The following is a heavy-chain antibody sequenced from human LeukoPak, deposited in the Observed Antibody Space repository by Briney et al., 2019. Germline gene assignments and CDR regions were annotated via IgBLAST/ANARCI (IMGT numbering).Heavy chain of an antibody. J-gene: IGHJ5*02. D-gene: IGHD2-2*01. CDR3: ARLGGCTTTSCYVHWFDP. V-gene: IGHV4-59*01. CDR1: GGSLTGYY. CDR2: IYYSGST. Sequence: SETLSLTCEVSGGSLTGYYWSWVRQPPGKGLEWIGYIYYSGSTNYNPSLKSRVTISVDKSKNQFSLKLYTVTAADTAVYYCARLGGCTTTSCYVHWFDPWGQGTLVTVSS.